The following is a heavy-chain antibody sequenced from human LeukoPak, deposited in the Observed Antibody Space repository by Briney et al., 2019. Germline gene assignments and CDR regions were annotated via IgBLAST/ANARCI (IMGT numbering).Heavy chain of an antibody. CDR1: GASLENLHW. V-gene: IGHV4-4*02. Sequence: PSGTLSLTCSVSGASLENLHWWTWVRQPPGQGPEWIGEVFHSGTTNDNPSLKSRVTMSADKSKNQFSLTLNSVTAADTATYYCARAVGDYMRYGGYFIDSWGQGTLVTVSS. CDR3: ARAVGDYMRYGGYFIDS. J-gene: IGHJ4*02. CDR2: VFHSGTT. D-gene: IGHD3-22*01.